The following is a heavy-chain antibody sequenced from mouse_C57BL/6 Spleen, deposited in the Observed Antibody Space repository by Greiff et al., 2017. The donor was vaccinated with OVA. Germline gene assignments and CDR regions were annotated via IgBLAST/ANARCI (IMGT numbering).Heavy chain of an antibody. CDR3: ARKIYEYDDAMDY. J-gene: IGHJ4*01. Sequence: VQLQESGPGLVAPSQSLYITCTVSGFSLTSYAISWVRQPPGKGLGWLGVIWTGGGINYNSALQSRLSISKNNAKNQVFLKMNRRQTDDTARYYCARKIYEYDDAMDYWGQGTSVTVSS. D-gene: IGHD2-4*01. V-gene: IGHV2-9-1*01. CDR2: IWTGGGI. CDR1: GFSLTSYA.